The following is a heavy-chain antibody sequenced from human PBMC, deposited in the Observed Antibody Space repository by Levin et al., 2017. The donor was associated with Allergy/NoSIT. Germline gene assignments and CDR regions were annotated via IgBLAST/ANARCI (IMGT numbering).Heavy chain of an antibody. D-gene: IGHD3-16*01. CDR3: ARERGEWTLPY. J-gene: IGHJ4*02. V-gene: IGHV3-11*01. CDR1: GFTFSDYY. CDR2: ISSGGSTI. Sequence: GGSLRLSCAASGFTFSDYYMNWIRQAPGKGLEWVSYISSGGSTIYYADSLKGRFTISRDNAKNSVYLQMNSLRAEDTAVYYCARERGEWTLPYWGQGPLVTVSS.